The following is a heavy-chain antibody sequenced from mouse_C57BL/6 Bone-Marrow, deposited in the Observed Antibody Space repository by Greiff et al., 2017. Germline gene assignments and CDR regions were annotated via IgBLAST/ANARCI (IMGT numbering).Heavy chain of an antibody. D-gene: IGHD1-1*02. Sequence: SGAELVRPGASVKLSCTASGFNIKDDYMHWVKQRPEQGLEWIGWIDPENGDTEYASKFQGKATITADTSSNTAYLQLSSLTSEDTAVYYCTTGGYYAMDYWGQGTSGTVSS. CDR1: GFNIKDDY. CDR2: IDPENGDT. V-gene: IGHV14-4*01. CDR3: TTGGYYAMDY. J-gene: IGHJ4*01.